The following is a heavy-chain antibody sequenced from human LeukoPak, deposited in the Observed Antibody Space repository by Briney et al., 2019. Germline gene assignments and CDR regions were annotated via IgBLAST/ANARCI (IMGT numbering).Heavy chain of an antibody. D-gene: IGHD2-15*01. CDR2: IYYSGST. CDR3: ARGVVVAASFDY. V-gene: IGHV4-59*01. J-gene: IGHJ4*02. Sequence: SSETLSLTCTVSGGSISSYYWSWIRQPPGKGLEWIGYIYYSGSTNYNPSLKSRVTISVDTSKNQFSLKLSSVTAADTAVYYCARGVVVAASFDYWGQGTLVTVSS. CDR1: GGSISSYY.